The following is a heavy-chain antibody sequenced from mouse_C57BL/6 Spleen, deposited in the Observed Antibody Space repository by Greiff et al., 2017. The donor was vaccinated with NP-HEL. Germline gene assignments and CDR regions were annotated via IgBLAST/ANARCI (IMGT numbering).Heavy chain of an antibody. CDR3: ARSYYYSNSYAMDY. CDR1: GYTFTDYN. J-gene: IGHJ4*01. Sequence: VQLQQSGPELVKPGASVKMSCKASGYTFTDYNMHWVKQSHGKSLEWIGYINPNNGGTSYNQKFKGKATLTVNKSSSTAYMELRSLTSEDSAVYYCARSYYYSNSYAMDYWGQGTSVTVSS. CDR2: INPNNGGT. D-gene: IGHD2-5*01. V-gene: IGHV1-22*01.